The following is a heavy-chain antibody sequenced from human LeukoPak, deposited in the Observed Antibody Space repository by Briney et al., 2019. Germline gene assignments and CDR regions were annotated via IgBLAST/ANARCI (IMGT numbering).Heavy chain of an antibody. CDR1: GFTFSSYA. CDR3: AKSYDFWSGYYTAY. D-gene: IGHD3-3*01. Sequence: GGSLRLSCAASGFTFSSYAMSWVRQAPGKGLEWVSAISGSGGSIYYADSVKGRFTISRDNTKNTLYLQMNSLRAEDTAVYYCAKSYDFWSGYYTAYWGQGTLVTVSS. V-gene: IGHV3-23*01. J-gene: IGHJ4*02. CDR2: ISGSGGSI.